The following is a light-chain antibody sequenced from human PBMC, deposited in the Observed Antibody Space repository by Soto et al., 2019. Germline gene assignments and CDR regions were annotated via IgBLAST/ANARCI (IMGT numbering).Light chain of an antibody. Sequence: EIVMTQSPATLSVSPGERATLSCRASQSVSSNLAWYQQKPGQAPRLLIYGASTRATGIPARFSGSGSGTESTLTISSLQSEDVAVYYGQQYNNWPPLTFGGGTKVEIK. V-gene: IGKV3-15*01. CDR3: QQYNNWPPLT. J-gene: IGKJ4*01. CDR2: GAS. CDR1: QSVSSN.